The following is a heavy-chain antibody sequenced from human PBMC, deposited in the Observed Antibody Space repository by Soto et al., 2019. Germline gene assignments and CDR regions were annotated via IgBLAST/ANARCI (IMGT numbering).Heavy chain of an antibody. J-gene: IGHJ6*02. D-gene: IGHD3-9*01. CDR1: GGSISSSSYY. V-gene: IGHV4-39*01. Sequence: PSETLSLTCTASGGSISSSSYYWGWIRQPPGKGLEWIGSIYYSGSTYYNPSLKSRVTISVDTSKNQFSLKLSSVTAADTAVYYCARRNDILTGYSYFAYYYYGMDVWGQGTTVTVSS. CDR2: IYYSGST. CDR3: ARRNDILTGYSYFAYYYYGMDV.